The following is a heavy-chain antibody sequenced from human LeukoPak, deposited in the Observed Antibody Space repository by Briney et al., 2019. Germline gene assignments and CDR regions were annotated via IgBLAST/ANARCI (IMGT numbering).Heavy chain of an antibody. CDR1: GYSISSGYY. Sequence: SETLSLTCTVSGYSISSGYYWGWIRQPPGKGLEWIGSIYNSGSTYCNPSLKSRVTISVDTSKNQFSLKLRSVTAADTAVYYCARGSSFYYDFWSGYYFVYWGQGTLVTVSS. CDR2: IYNSGST. D-gene: IGHD3-3*01. CDR3: ARGSSFYYDFWSGYYFVY. J-gene: IGHJ1*01. V-gene: IGHV4-38-2*02.